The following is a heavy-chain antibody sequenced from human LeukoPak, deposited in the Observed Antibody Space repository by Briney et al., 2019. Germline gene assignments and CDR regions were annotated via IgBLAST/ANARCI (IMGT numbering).Heavy chain of an antibody. CDR1: GYTFTDYY. V-gene: IGHV1-69-2*01. J-gene: IGHJ4*02. CDR2: VYPEDGET. CDR3: ATAPNYCSSTSCASYFDY. D-gene: IGHD2-2*01. Sequence: GASVTVSCKASGYTFTDYYMRWVQQAPGKGLEWMGRVYPEDGETIYAEKFQGRVTITADTSTDTAYMELSSLRSEDTAVYYCATAPNYCSSTSCASYFDYWGQGTLVTVSS.